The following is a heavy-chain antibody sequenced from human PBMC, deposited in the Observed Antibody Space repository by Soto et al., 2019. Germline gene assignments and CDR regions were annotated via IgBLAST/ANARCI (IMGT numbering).Heavy chain of an antibody. CDR2: LYYSGHT. J-gene: IGHJ6*02. CDR3: ARHNGPLYVGYYYDMDV. D-gene: IGHD3-16*01. CDR1: GGSISSSSYY. V-gene: IGHV4-39*01. Sequence: PSETLSLTCTVSGGSISSSSYYWGWIRQPPERGLEWCGRLYYSGHTCYTASLKCRLTRSVDTSKNQFSLKLSSVTAADTAVYYCARHNGPLYVGYYYDMDVCGQGTTVTVSS.